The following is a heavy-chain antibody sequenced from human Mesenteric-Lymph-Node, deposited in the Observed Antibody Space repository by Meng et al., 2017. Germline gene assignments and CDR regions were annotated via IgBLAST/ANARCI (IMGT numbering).Heavy chain of an antibody. D-gene: IGHD6-13*01. CDR3: ARVAAAGNEWFDP. Sequence: QVQLQAPGPGLAKPSETLSLTCAVSGGSISSINWWTWVRQPPGKGLEWIGEIYHSGSTNYNPSLKSRVTISVDKSKNQFSLKLSSVTAADTAVYYCARVAAAGNEWFDPWGQGTLVTVSS. J-gene: IGHJ5*02. CDR2: IYHSGST. V-gene: IGHV4-4*02. CDR1: GGSISSINW.